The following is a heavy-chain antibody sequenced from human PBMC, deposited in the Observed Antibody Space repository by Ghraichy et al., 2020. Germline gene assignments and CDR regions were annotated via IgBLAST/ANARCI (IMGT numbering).Heavy chain of an antibody. J-gene: IGHJ5*02. CDR2: IYHNGRT. CDR3: ARDQEWRASSSGFDP. D-gene: IGHD2-2*01. V-gene: IGHV4-59*01. Sequence: ESLNISCTVSGDSLNNYYWSWIRQAPGKGLEWIGSIYHNGRTKYNPSLKSRVTMSVDTSKNQFSLSLTSVTAADTDVFYCARDQEWRASSSGFDPWGQGTLVSVSP. CDR1: GDSLNNYY.